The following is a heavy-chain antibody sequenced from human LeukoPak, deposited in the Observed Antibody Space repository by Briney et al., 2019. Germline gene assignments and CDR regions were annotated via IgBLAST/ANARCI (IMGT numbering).Heavy chain of an antibody. D-gene: IGHD3-10*01. J-gene: IGHJ6*02. CDR3: ARGSMVRGVTDWAYYYYGMDV. Sequence: SQTLSLTCAISGDSVSSNSAAWNWIRQSPSRGLEWLGRTYYRSKWYNDYAVSVKSRITINPDISKNQFSLQLNSVTPEDTAVYYCARGSMVRGVTDWAYYYYGMDVWGQGTTVTVSS. CDR2: TYYRSKWYN. V-gene: IGHV6-1*01. CDR1: GDSVSSNSAA.